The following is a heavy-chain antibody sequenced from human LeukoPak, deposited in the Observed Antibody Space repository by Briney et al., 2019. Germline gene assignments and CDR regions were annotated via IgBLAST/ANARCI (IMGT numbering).Heavy chain of an antibody. Sequence: XAXXSGSFSGYYWSWIRQPPGKGLEWIGEINHSGSTNYNPSLTSRVTISVETSKNQLSLTLSSVTAADTAVYYCAXXXXXXXPXXXXRGXXXXPWGQGTLXTVSS. CDR1: SGSFSGYY. J-gene: IGHJ5*02. CDR2: INHSGST. CDR3: AXXXXXXXPXXXXRGXXXXP. V-gene: IGHV4-34*01.